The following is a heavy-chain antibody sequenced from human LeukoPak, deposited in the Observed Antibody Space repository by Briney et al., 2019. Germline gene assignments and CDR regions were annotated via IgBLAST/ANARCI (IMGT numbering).Heavy chain of an antibody. CDR3: ARDRQVSGTITMVRGVPDY. CDR1: GFTFSSYS. J-gene: IGHJ4*02. CDR2: ISSDSNYI. V-gene: IGHV3-21*01. Sequence: GGSLRLSCAASGFTFSSYSMNWVRQAPGKGLEWVSSISSDSNYIYYADSVKGRFTISRDNAKNSLYLQMNSLRAEDTAVYYCARDRQVSGTITMVRGVPDYWGQGTLVTVSS. D-gene: IGHD3-10*01.